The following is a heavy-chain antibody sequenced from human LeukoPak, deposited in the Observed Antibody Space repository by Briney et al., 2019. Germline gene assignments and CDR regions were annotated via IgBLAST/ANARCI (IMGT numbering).Heavy chain of an antibody. Sequence: PSETLSLTCTVSGGSISSYYWSWIRQPPGKGLEWIGYIYYSGSTNYNPSLKSRVTISVDTSKNQFSLKLSSVTAADTAVYYCARNIGYSGYDSRGFDYWGQGTLVTVSS. CDR3: ARNIGYSGYDSRGFDY. J-gene: IGHJ4*02. V-gene: IGHV4-59*12. D-gene: IGHD5-12*01. CDR1: GGSISSYY. CDR2: IYYSGST.